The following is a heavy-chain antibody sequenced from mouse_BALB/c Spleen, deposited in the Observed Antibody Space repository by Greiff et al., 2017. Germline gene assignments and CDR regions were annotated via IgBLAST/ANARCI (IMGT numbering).Heavy chain of an antibody. CDR3: ARSDGSYFDV. CDR1: GYTFTDYY. Sequence: QVQLKESGAELARPGASVKLSCKASGYTFTDYYINWVKQRTGQGLEWIGEIYPGSGNTYYNEKFKGKATLTADKSSSTAYMQLSSLTSEDSAVYFCARSDGSYFDVWGAGTTVTVSS. D-gene: IGHD1-1*01. CDR2: IYPGSGNT. J-gene: IGHJ1*01. V-gene: IGHV1-77*01.